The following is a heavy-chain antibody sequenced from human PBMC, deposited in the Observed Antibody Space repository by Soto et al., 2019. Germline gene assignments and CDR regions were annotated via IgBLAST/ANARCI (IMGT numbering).Heavy chain of an antibody. CDR2: IYYSGST. Sequence: QVQLQESGPGLVKPSQTLSLTCTVSGGSISSGGYYWSWIRQHPGKGLEWIGYIYYSGSTYYNPSPKRRVTISVDTSKNQFSLKLRSVTAADTAVYYCARELRFGEDYSGMDVWGQGTTVTVSS. D-gene: IGHD3-10*01. J-gene: IGHJ6*02. CDR1: GGSISSGGYY. V-gene: IGHV4-31*03. CDR3: ARELRFGEDYSGMDV.